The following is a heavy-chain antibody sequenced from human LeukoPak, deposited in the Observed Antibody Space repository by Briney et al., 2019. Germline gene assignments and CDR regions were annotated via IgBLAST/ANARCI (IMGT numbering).Heavy chain of an antibody. D-gene: IGHD3-10*01. J-gene: IGHJ6*03. CDR1: GGSISSYY. Sequence: SETLSLTCTVSGGSISSYYWSWIRQPPGKGLEWIGYIYYSGSTNYNPSLKSRVTISVDTSKNQFSLKLSSVTAADTAVYYCARGVGSGSYGYYYYYMDVWGKGTTVTISS. CDR3: ARGVGSGSYGYYYYYMDV. CDR2: IYYSGST. V-gene: IGHV4-59*01.